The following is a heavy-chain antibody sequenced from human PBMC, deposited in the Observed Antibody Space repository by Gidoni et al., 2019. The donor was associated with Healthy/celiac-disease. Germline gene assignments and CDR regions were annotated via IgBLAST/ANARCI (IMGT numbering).Heavy chain of an antibody. CDR1: GFTFSRYA. D-gene: IGHD6-13*01. V-gene: IGHV3-30-3*01. Sequence: QVQLVESGGGVVQPGRSLRLSCAASGFTFSRYAMHWVRQAPGKGLEWVAVISYDGSNKYYADSVKGRFTISRDNSKNTLYLQMNSLRAEDTAVYYCARDWAAWTYSSSCDYWGQGTLVTVSS. CDR3: ARDWAAWTYSSSCDY. CDR2: ISYDGSNK. J-gene: IGHJ4*02.